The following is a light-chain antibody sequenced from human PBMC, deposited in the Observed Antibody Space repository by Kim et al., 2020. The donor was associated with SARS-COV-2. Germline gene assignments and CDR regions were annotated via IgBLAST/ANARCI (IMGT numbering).Light chain of an antibody. CDR2: GAS. CDR3: QQYGSSPRT. V-gene: IGKV3-20*01. Sequence: EIVLTQSPGTLSLSPGERATLSCRASQSISSSYFAWYQQRPGQAPRLLIYGASSRATGIPDRFSGSGSGTDFTLTITRLVPEDFAVYYCQQYGSSPRTFGQGTKVEIK. J-gene: IGKJ1*01. CDR1: QSISSSY.